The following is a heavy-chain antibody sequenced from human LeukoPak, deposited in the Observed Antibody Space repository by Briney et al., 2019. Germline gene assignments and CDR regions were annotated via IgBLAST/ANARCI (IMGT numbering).Heavy chain of an antibody. CDR1: GYSLTELS. CDR2: FDPRNGGT. D-gene: IGHD2-2*02. CDR3: TTSDRQFCSPSSCYMPFDY. V-gene: IGHV1-24*01. J-gene: IGHJ4*02. Sequence: GASVKVSCKVSGYSLTELSMHWVRQAPGKGLEWMGGFDPRNGGTYFAQNFQGRVTLTEDTSTDMSSMELRSLKSDDTAVYYCTTSDRQFCSPSSCYMPFDYWGQGSLVTVSS.